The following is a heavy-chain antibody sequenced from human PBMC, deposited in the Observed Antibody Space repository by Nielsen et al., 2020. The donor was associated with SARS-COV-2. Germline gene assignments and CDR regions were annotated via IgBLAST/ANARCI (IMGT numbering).Heavy chain of an antibody. CDR3: ARAYHNYYYAMDV. V-gene: IGHV3-74*01. CDR2: INSDGSST. J-gene: IGHJ6*02. CDR1: GFTFSSYW. D-gene: IGHD1-14*01. Sequence: GESLKISCAASGFTFSSYWMHWVRQAPGKGLVWVSRINSDGSSTSYADSVKGRFTISRDNAKNTLYLQMNSLRAEDTAVYYCARAYHNYYYAMDVWGQGTTVTVSS.